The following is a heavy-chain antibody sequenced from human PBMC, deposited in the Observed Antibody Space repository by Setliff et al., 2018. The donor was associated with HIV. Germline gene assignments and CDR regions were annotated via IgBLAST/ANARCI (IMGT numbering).Heavy chain of an antibody. D-gene: IGHD2-2*01. CDR3: ARGEPTILVVPAAFFDY. CDR1: GFTFSNYS. CDR2: ISGSPI. J-gene: IGHJ4*02. Sequence: PGGSLRLSCAASGFTFSNYSMNWVRQTPGKGLEWVSSISGSPIHYADSVRGRFTISRDNAKKSLYLQMNSLRAEDTAVYYCARGEPTILVVPAAFFDYRGQGTLVTVSS. V-gene: IGHV3-21*01.